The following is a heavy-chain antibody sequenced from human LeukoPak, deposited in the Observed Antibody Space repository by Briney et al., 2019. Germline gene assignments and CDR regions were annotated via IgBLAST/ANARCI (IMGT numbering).Heavy chain of an antibody. CDR1: GGSISSYY. V-gene: IGHV4-59*01. Sequence: SETLSLTCTVSGGSISSYYWSWIRQPPGKGLEWIGYIYYSGSTNYNPSLKSRVAISVDTSKNQFSLKLSSVTAADTAVYYCAREQDHIDHWGQGTLVTVSS. D-gene: IGHD1-14*01. CDR3: AREQDHIDH. CDR2: IYYSGST. J-gene: IGHJ4*02.